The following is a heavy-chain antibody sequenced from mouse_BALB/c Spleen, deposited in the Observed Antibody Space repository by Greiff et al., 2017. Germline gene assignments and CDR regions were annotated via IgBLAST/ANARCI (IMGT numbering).Heavy chain of an antibody. Sequence: VQLQQSGPELMKPGASVKISCKASGYSFTSYYMHWVKQSHGKSLEWIGYIDPFNGGTSYNQKFKGKATLTVDKSSSTAYMHLSSLTSEDSAVYFCARGSNYYGTRDYFDYWGQGTTLTVSS. J-gene: IGHJ2*01. CDR3: ARGSNYYGTRDYFDY. CDR1: GYSFTSYY. V-gene: IGHV1S135*01. CDR2: IDPFNGGT. D-gene: IGHD1-2*01.